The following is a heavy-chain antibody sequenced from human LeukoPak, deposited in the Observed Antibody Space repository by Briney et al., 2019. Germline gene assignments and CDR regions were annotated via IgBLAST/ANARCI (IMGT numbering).Heavy chain of an antibody. D-gene: IGHD6-19*01. CDR2: INHSGST. Sequence: TETLSLTCAVYGGSFSGYYWSWIRQPPGKGLEWIGEINHSGSTNYNPSLKSRVTISVDTSKNQFSLKLSSVTAADTAVYYCARGPRIAVAGRRSWFDPWGQGTLVTVSS. CDR1: GGSFSGYY. J-gene: IGHJ5*02. CDR3: ARGPRIAVAGRRSWFDP. V-gene: IGHV4-34*01.